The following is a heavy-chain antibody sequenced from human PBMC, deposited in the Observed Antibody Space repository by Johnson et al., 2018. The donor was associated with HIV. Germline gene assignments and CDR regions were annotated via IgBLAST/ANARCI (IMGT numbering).Heavy chain of an antibody. D-gene: IGHD5-24*01. V-gene: IGHV3-13*01. CDR1: GFTFSKCD. CDR3: AKEKNGYHWTFDI. CDR2: IGTTGDT. Sequence: EMQLVESGGGVVQPGRSLRLSSAASGFTFSKCDMHWVRQATGEGLQWVSVIGTTGDTYYADSVKGRFTISRDNSKNTLYLQMNSLRAEDTAVYYCAKEKNGYHWTFDIWGQGTMVTVSS. J-gene: IGHJ3*02.